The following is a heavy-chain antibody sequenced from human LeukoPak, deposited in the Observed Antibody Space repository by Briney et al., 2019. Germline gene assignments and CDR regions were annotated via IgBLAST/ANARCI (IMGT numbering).Heavy chain of an antibody. CDR2: INSDGSST. D-gene: IGHD1-26*01. J-gene: IGHJ4*02. CDR1: GFTFSNYW. Sequence: QPGGSLRLSCAASGFTFSNYWVHWVRQAPGKGLVWVSRINSDGSSTTYADSVKGRFTISRDNAKNTVYLQMNSLRAEDTAVYYCARNAARRVGGTDYWGQGTLVTVSS. V-gene: IGHV3-74*01. CDR3: ARNAARRVGGTDY.